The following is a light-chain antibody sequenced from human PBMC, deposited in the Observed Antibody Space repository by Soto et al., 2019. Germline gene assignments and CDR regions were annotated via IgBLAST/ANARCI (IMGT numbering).Light chain of an antibody. J-gene: IGKJ1*01. CDR1: QSISRW. CDR3: QQYDNYRA. V-gene: IGKV1-5*01. CDR2: DAS. Sequence: DIQRTQSPSTLSASVGDRVTIPCRASQSISRWLAWYQQKPGKAPKLLIYDASTLESGVPSRFSGSGSGTEFTLAISSLQPDDFATHYCQQYDNYRAFGQGTKVDIK.